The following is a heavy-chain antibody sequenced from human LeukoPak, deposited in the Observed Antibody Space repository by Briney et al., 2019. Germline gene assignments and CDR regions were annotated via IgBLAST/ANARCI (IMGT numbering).Heavy chain of an antibody. V-gene: IGHV4-4*07. CDR1: GGSISSYY. D-gene: IGHD2-2*01. Sequence: TASETLSLTCTVSGGSISSYYWSWIRQPAGKGLEWIGRIYTSGSTNYNPSLKSRVTISVDTSKNQFSLKLSSVTAADTAVYYCARLIGTPRYCSSTSCHGAFDIWGQGTMVTVSS. CDR3: ARLIGTPRYCSSTSCHGAFDI. CDR2: IYTSGST. J-gene: IGHJ3*02.